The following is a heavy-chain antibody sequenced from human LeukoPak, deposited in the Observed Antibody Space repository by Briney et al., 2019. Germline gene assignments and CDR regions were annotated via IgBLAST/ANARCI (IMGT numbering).Heavy chain of an antibody. Sequence: PGGSLRLSCAASGLTFSIYVMTWVRQAPGKGLEWVSGISGSSTSTWYADSVKGRFTISRDNSKNTLYLQMNSLRAEDTAVYYCAKDRDSSSGSSYLDFWGQGTLVTVSS. V-gene: IGHV3-23*01. J-gene: IGHJ4*02. CDR2: ISGSSTST. CDR3: AKDRDSSSGSSYLDF. D-gene: IGHD6-13*01. CDR1: GLTFSIYV.